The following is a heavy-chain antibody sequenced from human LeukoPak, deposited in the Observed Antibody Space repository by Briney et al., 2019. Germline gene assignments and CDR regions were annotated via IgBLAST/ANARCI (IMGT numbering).Heavy chain of an antibody. CDR1: GFTFSSYS. D-gene: IGHD2-15*01. J-gene: IGHJ4*02. CDR3: ARPMLLVVAASPLDY. V-gene: IGHV3-21*01. CDR2: ISSSSSYI. Sequence: GGSLRLSCAASGFTFSSYSMDWVRQAPGKGLEWVSSISSSSSYIYYADSVKGRFTISRDNAKNSLYLQMNSLRAEDTAVYYCARPMLLVVAASPLDYWGQGTLSPSPQ.